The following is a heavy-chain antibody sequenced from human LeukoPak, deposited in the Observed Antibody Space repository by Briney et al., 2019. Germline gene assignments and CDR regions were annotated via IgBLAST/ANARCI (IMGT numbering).Heavy chain of an antibody. Sequence: SLRLSCAASGFTFDDYAMHWVRQVPGKGLDWVSDICWSSASKGNADSVKGRFTISRDNAKNSLYLQMNSLRAEDTALYYCVSEKYYYDSSGYHRYYFDYWGQGALVTVSS. V-gene: IGHV3-9*01. CDR3: VSEKYYYDSSGYHRYYFDY. CDR2: ICWSSASK. J-gene: IGHJ4*02. CDR1: GFTFDDYA. D-gene: IGHD3-22*01.